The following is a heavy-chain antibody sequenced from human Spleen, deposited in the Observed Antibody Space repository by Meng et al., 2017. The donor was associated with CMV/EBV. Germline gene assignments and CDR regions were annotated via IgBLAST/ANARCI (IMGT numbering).Heavy chain of an antibody. V-gene: IGHV4-61*01. J-gene: IGHJ6*02. CDR3: ARFGPGDCSRTTCYNAYYYYGMDV. CDR1: GGSVSSGTYY. CDR2: IYYSGST. Sequence: SETLSLTCTVSGGSVSSGTYYWSWIRQPPGKGLEWIGYIYYSGSTSYNPPLKSRVTMSLETSKNPFSLKLSSVTAADTAGYYCARFGPGDCSRTTCYNAYYYYGMDVWGQGTTVTVSS. D-gene: IGHD2-2*02.